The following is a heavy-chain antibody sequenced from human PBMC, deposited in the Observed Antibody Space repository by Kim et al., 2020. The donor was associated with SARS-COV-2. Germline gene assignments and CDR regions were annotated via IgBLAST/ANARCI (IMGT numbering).Heavy chain of an antibody. CDR3: ARVPLGGVIAYFDY. V-gene: IGHV4-39*01. CDR1: GGSISSSSYY. J-gene: IGHJ4*02. CDR2: IYYSGST. D-gene: IGHD3-16*02. Sequence: SETLSLTCTVSGGSISSSSYYWGWIRQPPGKGLEWIGSIYYSGSTYYNPSLKSRVTISVDTSKNQFSLKLSSVTAADTAVYYCARVPLGGVIAYFDYWGQGTLVTVSS.